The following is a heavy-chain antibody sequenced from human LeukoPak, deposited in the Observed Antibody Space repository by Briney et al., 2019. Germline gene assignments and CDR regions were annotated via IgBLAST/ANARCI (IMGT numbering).Heavy chain of an antibody. CDR1: GFTFSPYR. D-gene: IGHD2/OR15-2a*01. CDR3: VRVGMNIHAMDV. CDR2: ISGGSDYI. Sequence: GGSLRLSCAASGFTFSPYRMTWVRQAPGKGLEWVSSISGGSDYIFYADSVKGRFTFSRDNAKNSLFLQMHNLRAEDTAVYYCVRVGMNIHAMDVWGQGTTVTVSS. V-gene: IGHV3-21*01. J-gene: IGHJ6*02.